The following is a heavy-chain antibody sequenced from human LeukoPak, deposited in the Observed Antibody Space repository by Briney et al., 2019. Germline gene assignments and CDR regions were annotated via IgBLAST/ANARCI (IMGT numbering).Heavy chain of an antibody. Sequence: PSETLSLTCAVFGHSIGSNWYWAWMRQSPGKGLEYIGNIYHSGTTHYNPSLKSRVTMSIDTSKNQFSLRLSSVTAADTAVYYCARMDMDNWFDPWGQGTLVTVSS. CDR3: ARMDMDNWFDP. CDR1: GHSIGSNWY. D-gene: IGHD2-2*03. V-gene: IGHV4-38-2*01. CDR2: IYHSGTT. J-gene: IGHJ5*02.